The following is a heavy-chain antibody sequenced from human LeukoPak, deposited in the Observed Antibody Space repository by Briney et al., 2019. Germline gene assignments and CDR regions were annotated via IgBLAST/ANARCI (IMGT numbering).Heavy chain of an antibody. CDR3: ASARGSNYGSLGD. Sequence: GGSLRLSCAASGFTVSANYMSWVRQAPGKGLEWVSTIDSGATTYYADSVKGRFTISRHNSKNTLYLQMNSLRVEDTAVYYCASARGSNYGSLGDWGQGTLVTVSS. CDR1: GFTVSANY. D-gene: IGHD5-18*01. CDR2: IDSGATT. V-gene: IGHV3-53*04. J-gene: IGHJ4*02.